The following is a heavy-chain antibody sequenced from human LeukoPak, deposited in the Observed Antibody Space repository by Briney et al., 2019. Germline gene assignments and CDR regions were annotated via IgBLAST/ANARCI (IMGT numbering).Heavy chain of an antibody. CDR3: ARYYGGNPGDALDI. V-gene: IGHV4-34*01. J-gene: IGHJ3*02. CDR2: INHSGST. D-gene: IGHD4-23*01. CDR1: GGSLSGYY. Sequence: SETLSLTCAVYGGSLSGYYWSWIRQPPGKGLEWIGEINHSGSTNYNPSLKSRVTISVDTSKNQFSLKLSSVTAADTAVYYCARYYGGNPGDALDIWGQGTMVTVSS.